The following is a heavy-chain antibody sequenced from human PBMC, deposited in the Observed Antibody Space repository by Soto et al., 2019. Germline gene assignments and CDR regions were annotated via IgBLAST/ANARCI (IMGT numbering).Heavy chain of an antibody. CDR2: MNPENGNT. D-gene: IGHD2-15*01. CDR1: GYTFTNYA. Sequence: GASVKVSCKASGYTFTNYAIHWVRQAPGQGLEWMGWMNPENGNTGYAEEFQGRVAMTRDISINTAYMELRSLQFEDTALYYCATDGEAYIYYDFDIWGQGTGVTVSS. J-gene: IGHJ3*02. V-gene: IGHV1-8*01. CDR3: ATDGEAYIYYDFDI.